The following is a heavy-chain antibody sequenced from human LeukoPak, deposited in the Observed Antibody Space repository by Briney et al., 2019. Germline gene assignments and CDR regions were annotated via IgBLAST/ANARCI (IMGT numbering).Heavy chain of an antibody. CDR3: AKRSNSGWNLDY. J-gene: IGHJ4*02. CDR2: INWSGGRT. V-gene: IGHV3-20*04. D-gene: IGHD6-19*01. CDR1: GFTFDDYG. Sequence: GRSLRLSCAASGFTFDDYGMGWVRQAPGKGLEWVSGINWSGGRTGYADPVKGRFTISRDNAKNSLYLQMNSLRAEDTALYYCAKRSNSGWNLDYWGQGTLVTVSS.